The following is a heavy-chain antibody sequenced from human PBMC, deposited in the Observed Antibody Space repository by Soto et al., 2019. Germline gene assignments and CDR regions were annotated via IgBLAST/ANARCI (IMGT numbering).Heavy chain of an antibody. CDR2: INAGNGNT. D-gene: IGHD3-10*01. Sequence: ASVKVSCKASGYTFTSYAIHWVRQAPGQRLEWMGWINAGNGNTKYSQKFQGRVTITRDTSASTAYMELSSLRSEDTAVYYCARDGSGSFPIPNTNGMDVWGQGTTVTVSS. V-gene: IGHV1-3*01. J-gene: IGHJ6*02. CDR1: GYTFTSYA. CDR3: ARDGSGSFPIPNTNGMDV.